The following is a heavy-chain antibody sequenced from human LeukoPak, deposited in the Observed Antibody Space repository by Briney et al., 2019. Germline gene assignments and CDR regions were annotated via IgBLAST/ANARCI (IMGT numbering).Heavy chain of an antibody. Sequence: GGSLRLSCAASGFTFRRYSMMWVRQAPGKGLEWVSYISSSSTTIHYADSVKGRFTISRDNAKNSVYLQMNSLRAEDTAVYYCARDRQQLVRNAFDIWGQGTMVTVSS. CDR2: ISSSSTTI. CDR3: ARDRQQLVRNAFDI. V-gene: IGHV3-48*01. J-gene: IGHJ3*02. D-gene: IGHD6-13*01. CDR1: GFTFRRYS.